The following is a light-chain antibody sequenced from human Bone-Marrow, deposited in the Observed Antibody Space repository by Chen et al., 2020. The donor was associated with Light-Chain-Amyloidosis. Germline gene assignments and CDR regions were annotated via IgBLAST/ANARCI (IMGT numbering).Light chain of an antibody. CDR2: DDS. CDR3: QVWDRSSDRPV. J-gene: IGLJ3*02. CDR1: NIGSTS. Sequence: SYVLPQPSSLSVAPGKTATLACGGNNIGSTSVHWYQQTPGQAPLLVVYDDSDRPSGIPERLSGSNSGNTATLTISRVEAGDEADYYCQVWDRSSDRPVFGGGTKMTVL. V-gene: IGLV3-21*03.